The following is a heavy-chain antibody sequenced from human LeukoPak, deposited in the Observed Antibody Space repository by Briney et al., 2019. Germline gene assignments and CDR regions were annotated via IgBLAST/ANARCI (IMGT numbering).Heavy chain of an antibody. Sequence: ASVKVSCKASGYTFTSYAIHWVRQAPGQRLEWMGWISAYNGNTNYAQKLQGRVTMTTDTSTSTAYMELRSLRSDDTAVYYCARGTAMALQNAFDIWGQGTMVTVSS. CDR3: ARGTAMALQNAFDI. V-gene: IGHV1-18*01. CDR2: ISAYNGNT. J-gene: IGHJ3*02. D-gene: IGHD5-18*01. CDR1: GYTFTSYA.